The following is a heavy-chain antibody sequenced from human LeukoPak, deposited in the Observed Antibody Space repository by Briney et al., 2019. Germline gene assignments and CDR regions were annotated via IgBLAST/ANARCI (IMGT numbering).Heavy chain of an antibody. D-gene: IGHD5-12*01. Sequence: PGGSLRLSCAASGFTFNGYAMSWVRQAPGKGLEWVSAISGSGGSTYYADSVKGRFTISRDNSKNTLYLQMNSLRAEDTAVYYCAKGVSAIVATRSGEALDYWGQGTLVTVSS. J-gene: IGHJ4*02. V-gene: IGHV3-23*01. CDR1: GFTFNGYA. CDR3: AKGVSAIVATRSGEALDY. CDR2: ISGSGGST.